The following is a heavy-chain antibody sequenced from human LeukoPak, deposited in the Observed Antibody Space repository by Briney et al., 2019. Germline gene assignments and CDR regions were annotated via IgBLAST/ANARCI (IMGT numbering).Heavy chain of an antibody. Sequence: SETLSLTCTVSGGSISSGSYYWSWIRQPAGKGLEWIGRIYSSGSTNYNPSLKSRVTISVDTSKKQFSLKLSSVTAADTAFYYCARYIVSYPHDAFDIWGQGTMVTVSS. CDR3: ARYIVSYPHDAFDI. CDR2: IYSSGST. V-gene: IGHV4-61*02. CDR1: GGSISSGSYY. D-gene: IGHD1-26*01. J-gene: IGHJ3*02.